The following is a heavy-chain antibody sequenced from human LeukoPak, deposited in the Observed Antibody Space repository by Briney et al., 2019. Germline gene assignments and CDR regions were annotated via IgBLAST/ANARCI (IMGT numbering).Heavy chain of an antibody. J-gene: IGHJ4*02. CDR1: GFTFSSYA. CDR3: AKDPYYYDSSGLFDY. V-gene: IGHV3-30*04. CDR2: ISYDGSNK. D-gene: IGHD3-22*01. Sequence: GRSLRLSCAASGFTFSSYAMHWVRQAPGKGLEWVAVISYDGSNKYYADSVKGRFTISRDNSKNTLYLQMNSLRAEDTAVYYCAKDPYYYDSSGLFDYWGQGTLVTVSS.